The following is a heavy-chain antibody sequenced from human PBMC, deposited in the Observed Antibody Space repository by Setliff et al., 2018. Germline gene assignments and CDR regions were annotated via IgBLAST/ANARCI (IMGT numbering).Heavy chain of an antibody. CDR1: GGSISSYS. CDR3: ARAPQYSNFWYALSWFDP. CDR2: ISYSGAT. J-gene: IGHJ5*02. Sequence: SETLSLTCTVSGGSISSYSWSWIRQPPGKGLQWIGYISYSGATNYSPSLKSRVTISVDTSKNQFSLRLNSVTAADTAVYYCARAPQYSNFWYALSWFDPWGQGTLVTVSS. V-gene: IGHV4-59*12. D-gene: IGHD3-3*01.